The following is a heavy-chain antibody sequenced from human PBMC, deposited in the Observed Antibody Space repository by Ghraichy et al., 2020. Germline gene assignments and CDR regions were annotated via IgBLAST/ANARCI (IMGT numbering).Heavy chain of an antibody. D-gene: IGHD2-2*01. Sequence: GGSLILSCAASGFTVSSNYMSWVRQAPGKGLEWVSVIYSGGSTYYADSVKGRFTISRDNSKNTLYLQMNSLRAEDTAVYYCASMRYRTSHQRHYFDYWGQGTLVTVSS. J-gene: IGHJ4*02. V-gene: IGHV3-53*01. CDR1: GFTVSSNY. CDR2: IYSGGST. CDR3: ASMRYRTSHQRHYFDY.